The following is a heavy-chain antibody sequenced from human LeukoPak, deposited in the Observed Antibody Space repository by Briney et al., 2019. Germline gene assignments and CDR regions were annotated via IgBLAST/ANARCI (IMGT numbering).Heavy chain of an antibody. CDR1: GLNFKLYS. D-gene: IGHD3-16*01. CDR2: ISSSATYK. J-gene: IGHJ4*02. CDR3: ARGGGAWGEFDY. Sequence: GGSLRLSCAASGLNFKLYSMHWVRQAPGKGLEWVSSISSSATYKYYPDSLKGRFTISRDNAKKSLFLQLDSLRAEDTAVYSCARGGGAWGEFDYWGLGTLVIVSS. V-gene: IGHV3-21*01.